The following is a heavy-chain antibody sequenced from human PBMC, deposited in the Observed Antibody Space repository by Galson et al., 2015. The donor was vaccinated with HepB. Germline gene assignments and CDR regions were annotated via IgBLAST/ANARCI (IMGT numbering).Heavy chain of an antibody. D-gene: IGHD3-22*01. V-gene: IGHV3-33*01. CDR2: IWYDGSNK. J-gene: IGHJ6*03. Sequence: SLRLSCAASGFTFSSYGMHWVRQAPGKGLEWVAVIWYDGSNKYYADSVKGRFTISRDNSKNTLYLQMNSLRAEDTAVYYCARDSYYDSSGYLWSHYYYMDVWGKGTTVTVSS. CDR3: ARDSYYDSSGYLWSHYYYMDV. CDR1: GFTFSSYG.